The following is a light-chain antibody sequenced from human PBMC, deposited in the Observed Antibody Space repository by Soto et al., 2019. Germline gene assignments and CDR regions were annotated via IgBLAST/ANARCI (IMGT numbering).Light chain of an antibody. CDR3: SSYTSSNTEV. J-gene: IGLJ1*01. V-gene: IGLV2-14*03. CDR2: DVS. CDR1: SSDVGAYNY. Sequence: LTQPASVSVSPGQSITISCTGTSSDVGAYNYVSWYQHHPGKAPKLITYDVSDRPSGVSNRFSASKSGSTASLTISGLQAEDEADYYCSSYTSSNTEVFGTGTRSPS.